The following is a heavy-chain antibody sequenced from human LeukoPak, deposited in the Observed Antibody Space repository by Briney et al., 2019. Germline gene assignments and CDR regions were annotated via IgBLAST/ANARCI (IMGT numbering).Heavy chain of an antibody. Sequence: PSETLSLTCTVSGGSISSSSYYWGWIRQPPGKGLEWIGEINHSGSTNYNPSLKSRVTISVDTSKNQFSLKLSSVTAADTAVYYCARRPTDSSGWYYRTHNWFDPWGQGTLVTVSS. CDR2: INHSGST. J-gene: IGHJ5*02. CDR1: GGSISSSSYY. CDR3: ARRPTDSSGWYYRTHNWFDP. V-gene: IGHV4-39*07. D-gene: IGHD6-19*01.